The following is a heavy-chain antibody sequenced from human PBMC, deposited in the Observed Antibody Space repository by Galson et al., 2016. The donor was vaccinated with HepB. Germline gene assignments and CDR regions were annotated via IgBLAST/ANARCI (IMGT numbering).Heavy chain of an antibody. CDR1: GFSFSSYS. J-gene: IGHJ6*02. D-gene: IGHD1-1*01. CDR3: TSSGTNDGWSYGMDV. CDR2: SSRDGGAI. Sequence: SLRLSCAASGFSFSSYSMNWFRQAPGKGLEWLSYSSRDGGAIYYADSVRGRFTISRDNAKNSLYLQMNSLRAEDTAVYYCTSSGTNDGWSYGMDVWGQGTPVTV. V-gene: IGHV3-48*01.